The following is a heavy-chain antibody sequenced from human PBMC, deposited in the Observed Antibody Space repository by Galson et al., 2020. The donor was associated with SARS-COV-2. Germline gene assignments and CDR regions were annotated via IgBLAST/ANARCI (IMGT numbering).Heavy chain of an antibody. CDR1: GGSFRGYY. J-gene: IGHJ6*02. CDR3: ARGRAVTTFYYYYGMDV. Sequence: SETLYLTCAVYGGSFRGYYWSWLRQPTGTGLEWIGEINHSGSTNYNPSLKSRVTISVDTSKNQFSLKLSSVTAADTAVYYCARGRAVTTFYYYYGMDVWGQGTTVTVSS. V-gene: IGHV4-34*01. D-gene: IGHD4-17*01. CDR2: INHSGST.